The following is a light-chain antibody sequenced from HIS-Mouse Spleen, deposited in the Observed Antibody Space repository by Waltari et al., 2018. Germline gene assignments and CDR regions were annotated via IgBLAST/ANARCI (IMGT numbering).Light chain of an antibody. Sequence: SYELTQPPSVSVSPGQTARITCSGDALPKKYAYWYQKKSGQAPVLVIYEDSKRPSGIPERFSGSSPGTMATLTISGAQVEDEADYYCYSTDSSGNHRVFGGGTKLTVL. CDR3: YSTDSSGNHRV. CDR2: EDS. CDR1: ALPKKY. V-gene: IGLV3-10*01. J-gene: IGLJ2*01.